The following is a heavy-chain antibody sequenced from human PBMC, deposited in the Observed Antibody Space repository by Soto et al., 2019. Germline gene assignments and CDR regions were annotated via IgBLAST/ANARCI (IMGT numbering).Heavy chain of an antibody. CDR1: GYTFTSYD. D-gene: IGHD5-12*01. V-gene: IGHV1-8*01. Sequence: QVQLVQSGAEVKKPGASVTVSCKASGYTFTSYDINWVRQATGQGLEWMGWMNPHSGNTGSAQKFQGRITMTRNTSISTDYMALSSLKSEDTAVYYCARSAEWLASFDYWRQGTLVTVSS. CDR3: ARSAEWLASFDY. J-gene: IGHJ4*02. CDR2: MNPHSGNT.